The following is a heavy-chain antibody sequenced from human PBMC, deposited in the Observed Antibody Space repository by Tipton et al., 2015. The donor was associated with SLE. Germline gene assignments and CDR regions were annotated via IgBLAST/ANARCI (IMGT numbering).Heavy chain of an antibody. Sequence: TLSLTCIVSGVSIGSSYYYWAWIRPPPGKGLEWIGTVYYSGSTYYNPSLKSRVTISVGTSTNQLSLRLTSVTAADTAVYYCTRQRGTAYYYYHMDVWGKGTTVTVSS. J-gene: IGHJ6*03. D-gene: IGHD3-16*01. V-gene: IGHV4-39*01. CDR2: VYYSGST. CDR3: TRQRGTAYYYYHMDV. CDR1: GVSIGSSYYY.